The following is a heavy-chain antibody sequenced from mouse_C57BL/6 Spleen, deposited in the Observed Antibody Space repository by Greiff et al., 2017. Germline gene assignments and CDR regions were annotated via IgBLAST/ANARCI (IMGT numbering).Heavy chain of an antibody. D-gene: IGHD1-1*01. Sequence: VQLQQPGAELVQPGASVKLSCTASGYTFTSYWMHWVKQRPGRGLEWIGRVDPNSGGTKYNEKFKSKATLTVDKPSSTAYMQLSSLTSADSAVYECARWGGSSYYAMDYWGQGTSVTVSS. J-gene: IGHJ4*01. CDR2: VDPNSGGT. CDR3: ARWGGSSYYAMDY. CDR1: GYTFTSYW. V-gene: IGHV1-72*01.